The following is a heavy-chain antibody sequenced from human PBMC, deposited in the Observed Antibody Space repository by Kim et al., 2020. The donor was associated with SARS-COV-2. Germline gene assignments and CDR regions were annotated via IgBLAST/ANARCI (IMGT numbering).Heavy chain of an antibody. Sequence: ASVKVSCKASGYTFTGYYMHWVRQAPGQGLEWMGWINPNSGGTNYAQKFQGRVTMTRDTSISTAYMELSRLRSDDTAVYYCARDQVAARQAPWDYYYGMDVWGQGTTVTVSS. V-gene: IGHV1-2*02. CDR3: ARDQVAARQAPWDYYYGMDV. CDR2: INPNSGGT. CDR1: GYTFTGYY. D-gene: IGHD6-6*01. J-gene: IGHJ6*02.